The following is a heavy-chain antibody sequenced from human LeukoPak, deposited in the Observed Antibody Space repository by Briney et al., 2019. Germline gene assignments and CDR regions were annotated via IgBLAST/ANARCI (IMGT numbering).Heavy chain of an antibody. V-gene: IGHV4-34*01. D-gene: IGHD3-10*01. CDR2: INHSGST. CDR1: GGSFSGYY. J-gene: IGHJ6*02. Sequence: SETLSLTCAVYGGSFSGYYWSWLRQPPGKGLEWIGEINHSGSTNYKPSLKSRVTISVDTSKNQFSLKLSSVTAADTAVYYCATAAYYYGSGSYLTDYYYYYGMDVWGQGTTVTVSS. CDR3: ATAAYYYGSGSYLTDYYYYYGMDV.